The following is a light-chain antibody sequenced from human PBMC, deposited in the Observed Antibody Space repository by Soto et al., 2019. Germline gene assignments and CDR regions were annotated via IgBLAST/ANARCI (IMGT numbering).Light chain of an antibody. CDR3: LQDYKYPRT. V-gene: IGKV1-6*01. CDR1: QGIRND. CDR2: AAS. J-gene: IGKJ1*01. Sequence: AIQMTQSPSSLSASVGDRVTITCRASQGIRNDLGWYQKKPGKAPNLLIFAASSLHSGVPSRFSGSGSGTDFTLTISSLQPEDFASYYCLQDYKYPRTFGQGTKVEIK.